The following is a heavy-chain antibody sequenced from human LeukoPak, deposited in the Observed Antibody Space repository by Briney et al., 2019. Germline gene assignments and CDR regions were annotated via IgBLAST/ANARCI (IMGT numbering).Heavy chain of an antibody. CDR2: IYPGDSDT. CDR3: VRRAVSSGPFDS. Sequence: GESLKISCQGSEYHFGNYWIGWVRQVPGIGLEWMGIIYPGDSDTRYTPSFQGRVTISADTSISTAYLQWSTLRAAHTWWYYCVRRAVSSGPFDSWGQGTLVTVSS. V-gene: IGHV5-51*06. D-gene: IGHD6-19*01. J-gene: IGHJ4*02. CDR1: EYHFGNYW.